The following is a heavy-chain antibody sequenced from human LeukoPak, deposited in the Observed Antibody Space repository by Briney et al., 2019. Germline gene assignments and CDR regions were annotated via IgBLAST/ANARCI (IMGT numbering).Heavy chain of an antibody. D-gene: IGHD6-25*01. J-gene: IGHJ6*02. Sequence: PGGSLRLSCAASGFTVSSSYMTWVRQAPGKGLEWVSITYADGYTFYADSVKGRFTISRDSSKNTLCLQMNSLRAEDTAMYYCARDGQRLAPYAMDVWGQGTTITVSS. CDR1: GFTVSSSY. CDR2: TYADGYT. CDR3: ARDGQRLAPYAMDV. V-gene: IGHV3-53*01.